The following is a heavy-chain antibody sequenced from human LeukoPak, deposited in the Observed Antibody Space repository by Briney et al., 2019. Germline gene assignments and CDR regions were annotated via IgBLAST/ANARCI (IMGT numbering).Heavy chain of an antibody. D-gene: IGHD2-21*02. J-gene: IGHJ4*02. V-gene: IGHV3-48*04. CDR2: ISSSGSTI. Sequence: GGSLRLSCAASGFTFSSYWMSWVRQAPGKGLEWVSYISSSGSTIYYADSVKGRFTIPRDNAKNSLYLQMNSLRAEDTAVYYCASGVVVVTATALVFDYWGQGTLVTVSS. CDR1: GFTFSSYW. CDR3: ASGVVVVTATALVFDY.